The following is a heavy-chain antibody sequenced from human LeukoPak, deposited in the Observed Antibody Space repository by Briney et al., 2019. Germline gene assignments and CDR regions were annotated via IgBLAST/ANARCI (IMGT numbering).Heavy chain of an antibody. J-gene: IGHJ4*02. CDR2: IIPIFGTA. CDR3: ARALLGIAAAGTGFFDY. V-gene: IGHV1-69*13. CDR1: GGTFSSYA. Sequence: ASVKVSCKASGGTFSSYAISWARQAPGQGLEWMGGIIPIFGTANYAQKFQGRVTITADESTSTAYMELSSLRSEDTAVYYCARALLGIAAAGTGFFDYWGQGTLVTVSS. D-gene: IGHD6-13*01.